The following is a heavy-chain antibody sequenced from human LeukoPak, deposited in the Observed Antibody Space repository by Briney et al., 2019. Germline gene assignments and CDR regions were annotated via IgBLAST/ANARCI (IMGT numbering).Heavy chain of an antibody. CDR1: GGSISSSNW. CDR3: AREIYDSSGYYFDY. Sequence: RASETLSLTCAVSGGSISSSNWWSWVRQPPGKGLEWIGEIYHSGSTNYNPSLKSRVTISVDTSKNQFSLKLSSVTAADTAVYYCAREIYDSSGYYFDYWGQGTLVTVSS. CDR2: IYHSGST. V-gene: IGHV4-4*02. J-gene: IGHJ4*02. D-gene: IGHD3-22*01.